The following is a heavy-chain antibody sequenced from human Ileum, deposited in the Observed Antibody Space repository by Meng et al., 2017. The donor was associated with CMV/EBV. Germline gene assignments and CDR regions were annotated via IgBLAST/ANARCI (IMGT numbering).Heavy chain of an antibody. V-gene: IGHV1-46*01. J-gene: IGHJ4*02. CDR1: RYTFPNYF. CDR3: ARGQGYFDY. Sequence: KISCKASRYTFPNYFIHWVRQAPGQRLEWVGIINPSGGSTNYAQRFQGRFTMTRDTSTNTVYMELRSLTSEDTAVYYCARGQGYFDYWGQGTLVTVSS. CDR2: INPSGGST.